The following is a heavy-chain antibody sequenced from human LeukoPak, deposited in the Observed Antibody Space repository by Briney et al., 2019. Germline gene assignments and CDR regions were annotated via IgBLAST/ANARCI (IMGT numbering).Heavy chain of an antibody. CDR3: ARSTAALVMIFDY. D-gene: IGHD6-6*01. Sequence: SETLSLTCTVSGGSISSYYWSWIRQPPGKGLDWIGYIYYSGSTNYNPSLKSRVTISVDTSKNQFSLKLSSVTAADTAVYYCARSTAALVMIFDYWGQGTLVTVSS. CDR1: GGSISSYY. J-gene: IGHJ4*02. V-gene: IGHV4-59*01. CDR2: IYYSGST.